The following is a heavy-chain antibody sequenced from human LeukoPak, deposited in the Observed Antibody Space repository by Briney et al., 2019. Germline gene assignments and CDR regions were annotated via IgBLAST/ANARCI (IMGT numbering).Heavy chain of an antibody. D-gene: IGHD7-27*01. CDR2: ISGSGART. V-gene: IGHV3-23*01. CDR3: ANRPGDPYYFDY. CDR1: GFAFSSYT. Sequence: GGSLRLSCAASGFAFSSYTMAWVRQAPGKGLEWVSGISGSGARTFYADSVKGRFTISRDNSKNTLYLQMNSLRAKDTAVYYCANRPGDPYYFDYWGQGTLVTVSS. J-gene: IGHJ4*02.